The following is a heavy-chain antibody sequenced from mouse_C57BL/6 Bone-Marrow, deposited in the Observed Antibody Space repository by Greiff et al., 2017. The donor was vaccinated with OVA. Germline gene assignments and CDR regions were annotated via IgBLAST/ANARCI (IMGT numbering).Heavy chain of an antibody. CDR2: INPNNGGT. CDR1: GYTFTDYY. D-gene: IGHD4-1*01. J-gene: IGHJ2*01. Sequence: EVKLQQSGPELVKPGASVKISCKASGYTFTDYYMNWVKQSHGKSLEWIGDINPNNGGTSYNQKFKGKATLTVDKSSSTAYMELRSLTSEDSAVYYCARSDWADYWGQGTTLTVSS. V-gene: IGHV1-26*01. CDR3: ARSDWADY.